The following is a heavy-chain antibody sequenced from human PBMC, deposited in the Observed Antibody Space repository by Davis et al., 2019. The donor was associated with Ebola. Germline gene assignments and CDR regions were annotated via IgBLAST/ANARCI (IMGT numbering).Heavy chain of an antibody. D-gene: IGHD3/OR15-3a*01. V-gene: IGHV3-64*04. CDR3: AKDLDLRGVYYFDY. J-gene: IGHJ4*02. Sequence: GGSLRLSCSASGFTFSSYAMHWVRQAPGKGLESVSRISTNGETTYYAESVKGRFTISRDNAKNSLYLQMNSLGADDTAFYYCAKDLDLRGVYYFDYWGQGTLVTVSS. CDR1: GFTFSSYA. CDR2: ISTNGETT.